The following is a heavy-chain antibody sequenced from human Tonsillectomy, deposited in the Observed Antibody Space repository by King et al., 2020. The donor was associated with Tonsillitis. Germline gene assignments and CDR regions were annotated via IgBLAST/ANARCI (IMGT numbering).Heavy chain of an antibody. V-gene: IGHV4-34*01. Sequence: VQLQQWGAGLLKPSEPLSLTCAVYGGSFSGYYWSWIRQPPGKGLEWIGEINHSGSTNYSPSLKSRVTISVDTSKNQFSLKLSSVTAADTAVYYCARVTYWYFDLWGRGTPVTVSS. CDR3: ARVTYWYFDL. J-gene: IGHJ2*01. D-gene: IGHD2-21*02. CDR1: GGSFSGYY. CDR2: INHSGST.